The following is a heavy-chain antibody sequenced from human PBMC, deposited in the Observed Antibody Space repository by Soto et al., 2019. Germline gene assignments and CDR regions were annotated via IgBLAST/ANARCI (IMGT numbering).Heavy chain of an antibody. V-gene: IGHV1-69*01. CDR3: ARDPRNYDFNYYYYYGMDV. J-gene: IGHJ6*02. CDR2: IIPIFGTA. Sequence: QVQLVQSGAEVKKPGSSVKVSCKASGGTFSSYAISWVRQAPGQGLEWMGGIIPIFGTANYAQKFQGRVTITADESTSTAYMELSSLRSEDTAVYYCARDPRNYDFNYYYYYGMDVWGQGTTVTVSS. D-gene: IGHD3-3*01. CDR1: GGTFSSYA.